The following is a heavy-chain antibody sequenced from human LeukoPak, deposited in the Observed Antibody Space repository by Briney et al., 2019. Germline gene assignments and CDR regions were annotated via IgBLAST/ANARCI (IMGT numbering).Heavy chain of an antibody. Sequence: SETLSLTCTVSGGSISSYYWSWIRQPPGKGLEWTGYIYYSGSTNYNPSLKSRDTISVDTSKNQFSLKLSSVTAADTAVYYCARVDYDILTGYYTHFDYWGQGTLVTVSS. V-gene: IGHV4-59*01. CDR2: IYYSGST. CDR3: ARVDYDILTGYYTHFDY. CDR1: GGSISSYY. D-gene: IGHD3-9*01. J-gene: IGHJ4*02.